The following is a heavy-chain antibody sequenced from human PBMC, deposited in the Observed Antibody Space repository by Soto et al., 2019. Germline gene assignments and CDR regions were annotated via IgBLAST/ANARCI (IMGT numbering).Heavy chain of an antibody. D-gene: IGHD2-15*01. Sequence: EVQLVESGGGLVQPGGPLNLSGAASGFTFISSGLPWVRQAPGKGRVWVSRINSDGSSTSYADSVKGRFTISRDNAKNTLYLQMNSLRAEDTAVYYCVRTSLVVAAATREDYWGQGTLVTVSS. CDR2: INSDGSST. CDR3: VRTSLVVAAATREDY. V-gene: IGHV3-74*01. J-gene: IGHJ4*02. CDR1: GFTFISSG.